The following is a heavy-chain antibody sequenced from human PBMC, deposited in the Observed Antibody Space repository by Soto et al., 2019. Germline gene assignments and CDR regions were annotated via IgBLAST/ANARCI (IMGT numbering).Heavy chain of an antibody. Sequence: GGSLRLSCAASGFTFSSYSMNWVRQAPGKGPEWVSSISSSSSYIYYADSVKGRFTISRDNAKNSLYLQMNSLRAEDTAVDYCAKDPRSATADYWAQGTLVTVSS. J-gene: IGHJ4*02. V-gene: IGHV3-21*01. D-gene: IGHD2-15*01. CDR2: ISSSSSYI. CDR3: AKDPRSATADY. CDR1: GFTFSSYS.